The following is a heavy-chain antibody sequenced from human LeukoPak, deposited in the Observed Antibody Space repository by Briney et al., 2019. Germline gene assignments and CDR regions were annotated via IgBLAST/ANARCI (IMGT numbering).Heavy chain of an antibody. CDR1: GFTLSNYA. V-gene: IGHV3-23*01. CDR3: GEGMNYYDPLFDY. J-gene: IGHJ4*01. CDR2: MSGRGERT. Sequence: GGSLRLSCSASGFTLSNYAMSWVRQAPGKGLEWVSGMSGRGERTNYVDSVKGRFTISRDNSKNTVSLEMHSLRAEDTAVYYCGEGMNYYDPLFDYWGQGILVTVSS. D-gene: IGHD3-22*01.